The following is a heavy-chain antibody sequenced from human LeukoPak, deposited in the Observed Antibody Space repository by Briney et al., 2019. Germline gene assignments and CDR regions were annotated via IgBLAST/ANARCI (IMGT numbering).Heavy chain of an antibody. CDR3: ARDMLVGATTWWAPQDY. J-gene: IGHJ4*02. D-gene: IGHD1-26*01. Sequence: GGSLRLSCAASGFTFSSYAMHWVRQAPGKGLEWVAVISYDGSNKYYADSVKGRFTISRDNSKNTLYLQMNSLRAEDTAVYYCARDMLVGATTWWAPQDYWGQGTLVTVSS. V-gene: IGHV3-30*04. CDR1: GFTFSSYA. CDR2: ISYDGSNK.